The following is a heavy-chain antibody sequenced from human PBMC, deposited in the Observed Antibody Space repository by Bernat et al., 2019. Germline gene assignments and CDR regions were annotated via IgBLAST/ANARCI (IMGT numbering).Heavy chain of an antibody. CDR2: ISGDGGST. CDR3: AKDIRDFWSGYGGDNWFDP. V-gene: IGHV3-43*02. CDR1: GFTFDDYA. J-gene: IGHJ5*02. Sequence: EVQLVESGGGVVQPGGSLRLSCAASGFTFDDYAMHWVRQAPGKGLDWVSLISGDGGSTYYADSVKGRLTISRDNSKNSLYLQMNRLRTEDTALYYCAKDIRDFWSGYGGDNWFDPWGQGTLVTVSS. D-gene: IGHD3-3*01.